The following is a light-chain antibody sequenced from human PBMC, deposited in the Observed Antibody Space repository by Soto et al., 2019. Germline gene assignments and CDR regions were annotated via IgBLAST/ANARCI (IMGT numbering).Light chain of an antibody. J-gene: IGLJ2*01. CDR2: VNSDDSH. CDR1: SGHSSYA. V-gene: IGLV4-69*01. Sequence: QPVLTQSPSASASLGASVKLTCTLSSGHSSYAIGWHQQQPEKGPRYLMKVNSDDSHSKGDGIPDRFSGSSSGAERYLTISSLQSEDEADYYCQTWGTGILVFGGGTKLTVL. CDR3: QTWGTGILV.